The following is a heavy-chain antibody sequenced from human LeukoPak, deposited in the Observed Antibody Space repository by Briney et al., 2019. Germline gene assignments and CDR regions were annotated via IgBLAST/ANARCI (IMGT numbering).Heavy chain of an antibody. CDR3: ARVYYDSSGYYYAVDI. J-gene: IGHJ3*02. CDR2: ITSSGSLT. Sequence: GGSLRLSCVASGFTFNSYNMNWARHAPGKGLEWVSYITSSGSLTYSADSVKGRFIVSRDNAKNSLYLQLNSLRDEDTAVYYCARVYYDSSGYYYAVDIWGQGTMVTVSS. V-gene: IGHV3-48*02. CDR1: GFTFNSYN. D-gene: IGHD3-22*01.